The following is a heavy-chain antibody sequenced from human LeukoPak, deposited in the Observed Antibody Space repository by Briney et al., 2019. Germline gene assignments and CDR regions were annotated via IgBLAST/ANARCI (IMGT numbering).Heavy chain of an antibody. V-gene: IGHV4-59*01. CDR3: ARAGHSSTYYYMDV. Sequence: SETLSLTCTVSGGSISSYYWSWIRQPPGKGLEWIGYIYYTGSSNYNPSLKSRVTISVATSKHQFSLNLSSVTAADTAVYYCARAGHSSTYYYMDVWGKGTTVTLSS. D-gene: IGHD6-19*01. J-gene: IGHJ6*03. CDR1: GGSISSYY. CDR2: IYYTGSS.